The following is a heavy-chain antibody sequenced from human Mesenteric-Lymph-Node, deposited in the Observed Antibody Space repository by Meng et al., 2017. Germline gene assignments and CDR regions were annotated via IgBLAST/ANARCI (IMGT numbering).Heavy chain of an antibody. J-gene: IGHJ6*02. Sequence: GESLKISCAASGFTSSSYAMSWVRQAPGKGLEWVSAISGSGGSTYYADSVKGRFTISRDNSKNTLYLQMNSLRAEDTAVYYCAKGLNGSPYGSGSYHWDYYYGMDVWGQGTTVTVSS. CDR2: ISGSGGST. CDR3: AKGLNGSPYGSGSYHWDYYYGMDV. CDR1: GFTSSSYA. V-gene: IGHV3-23*01. D-gene: IGHD3-10*01.